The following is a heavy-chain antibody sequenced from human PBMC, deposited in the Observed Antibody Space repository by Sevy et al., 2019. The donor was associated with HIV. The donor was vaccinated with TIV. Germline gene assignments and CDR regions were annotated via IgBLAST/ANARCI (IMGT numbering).Heavy chain of an antibody. CDR1: GFTFSKYG. D-gene: IGHD3-22*01. J-gene: IGHJ4*02. Sequence: QLGGSLRLSCAASGFTFSKYGMHWVRQAPGKGLEWVALIWYDGSNKYYADSVKGRFTISRDNSKNTLYLQMNSLRAEDTAVYYCVRGADYYDSGGANCDYWGQGTLVTVSS. CDR3: VRGADYYDSGGANCDY. V-gene: IGHV3-33*01. CDR2: IWYDGSNK.